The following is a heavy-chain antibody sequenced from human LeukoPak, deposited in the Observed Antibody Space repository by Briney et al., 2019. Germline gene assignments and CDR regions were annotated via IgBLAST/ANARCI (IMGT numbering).Heavy chain of an antibody. Sequence: ASVKVSCKASGCTFTSYGISWVRQAPGQGLEWMGWISAYNGNTNYAQKLQGRVTMTTDTSTTTAYMELRSLRSVDTAVYYCARNSGSYYVLDYWGQGTLVTVSS. D-gene: IGHD1-26*01. CDR3: ARNSGSYYVLDY. CDR1: GCTFTSYG. CDR2: ISAYNGNT. V-gene: IGHV1-18*01. J-gene: IGHJ4*02.